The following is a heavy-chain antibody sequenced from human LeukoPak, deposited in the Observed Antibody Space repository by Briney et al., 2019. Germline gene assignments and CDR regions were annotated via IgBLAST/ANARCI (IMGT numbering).Heavy chain of an antibody. CDR1: GGSISSTTYY. V-gene: IGHV4-39*01. CDR2: VYYGETT. J-gene: IGHJ6*03. CDR3: ARHEASYFYYYMDV. Sequence: ASAALSLTCTVSGGSISSTTYYWSWIRQPPGMGLEWIGRVYYGETTYYNPSLESRLTISVDTSKNQFSLRLNSVTAADTAVYYCARHEASYFYYYMDVWGAGTTVIVSS.